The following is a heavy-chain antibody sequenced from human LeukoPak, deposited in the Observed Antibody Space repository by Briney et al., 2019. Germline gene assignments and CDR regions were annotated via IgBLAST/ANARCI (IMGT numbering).Heavy chain of an antibody. CDR1: GGSISSSSYY. CDR2: IYYSGST. V-gene: IGHV4-39*07. CDR3: ARDHYHKIHSVMVTAPDY. Sequence: TSETLSLTCTVSGGSISSSSYYWGWIRQPPGEGLEWIGSIYYSGSTYYNPSLKSRVTISVDTSKNQFSLKLSSVTAADTAVYYCARDHYHKIHSVMVTAPDYWGQGTLVIVSS. D-gene: IGHD2-21*02. J-gene: IGHJ4*02.